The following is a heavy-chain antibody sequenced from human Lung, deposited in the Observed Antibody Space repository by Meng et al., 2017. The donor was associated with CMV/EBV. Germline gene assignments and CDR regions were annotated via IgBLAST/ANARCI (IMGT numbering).Heavy chain of an antibody. CDR3: ARESGEDAFDI. V-gene: IGHV1-2*02. D-gene: IGHD7-27*01. J-gene: IGHJ3*02. Sequence: ASXXVSCKTSGYTLTGFYIHWVRQAPGQGLEWMGWINPNSGGTEYAQKFQGRVTMTRDTSISTAYMELSRLRSDDTAVYYCARESGEDAFDIWGQGTMVTVSS. CDR2: INPNSGGT. CDR1: GYTLTGFY.